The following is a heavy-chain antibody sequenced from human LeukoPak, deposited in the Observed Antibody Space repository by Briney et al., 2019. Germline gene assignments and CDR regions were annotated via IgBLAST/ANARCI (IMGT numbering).Heavy chain of an antibody. V-gene: IGHV4-39*07. CDR1: GGSISSSSYY. CDR3: ARAAYPPDGLFDY. D-gene: IGHD2-21*01. Sequence: SETLSLTCTVSGGSISSSSYYWGWIRQPPGKGLEWIGSIYYSGSTYYNPSLKSRVTISVDTSKNQFSLKLSSVTAADTAVYYCARAAYPPDGLFDYWGQGTLVTVSS. J-gene: IGHJ4*02. CDR2: IYYSGST.